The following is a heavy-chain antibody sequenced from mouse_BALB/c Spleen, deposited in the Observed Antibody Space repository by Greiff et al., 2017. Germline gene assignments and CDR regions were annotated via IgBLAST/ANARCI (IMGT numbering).Heavy chain of an antibody. CDR3: AHDYDAEAWFAY. D-gene: IGHD2-4*01. Sequence: EVQLVESGGGLVKPGGSLKLSCAASGFTFSSYAMSWVRQTPEKRLEWVASISSGGSTYYPDSVKGRFTISRDNARNILYLQMSSLRSEDTAMYYCAHDYDAEAWFAYWGQGTLVTVSA. CDR2: ISSGGST. J-gene: IGHJ3*01. CDR1: GFTFSSYA. V-gene: IGHV5-6-5*01.